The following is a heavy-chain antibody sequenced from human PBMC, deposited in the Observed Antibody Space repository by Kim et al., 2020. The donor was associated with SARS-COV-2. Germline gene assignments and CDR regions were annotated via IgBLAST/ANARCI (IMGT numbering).Heavy chain of an antibody. CDR1: GGSISSSSYY. V-gene: IGHV4-39*07. J-gene: IGHJ5*02. CDR3: ARVKVVGATRWFDP. Sequence: SETLSLTCTVSGGSISSSSYYWGWIRQPPGKGLEWIGSIYYSGSTYYNPSLKSRVTISVDTSKNQFSLKLSSVTAADTAVYYCARVKVVGATRWFDPWGQGTLVTVSS. D-gene: IGHD1-26*01. CDR2: IYYSGST.